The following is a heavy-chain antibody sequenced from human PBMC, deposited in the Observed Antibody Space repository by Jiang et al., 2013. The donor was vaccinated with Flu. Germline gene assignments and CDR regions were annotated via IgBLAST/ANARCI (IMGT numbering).Heavy chain of an antibody. V-gene: IGHV4-61*02. CDR1: GGSISSGSYY. CDR3: ATSMIVVVNDAFDI. Sequence: PGLVKPSQTLSLTCTVSGGSISSGSYYWSWIRQPAGKGLEWIGRIYTSGSTNYNPSLKSRVTISVDTSKNQFSLKLSSVTAADTAVYYCATSMIVVVNDAFDIWGQGTMVTVSS. J-gene: IGHJ3*02. D-gene: IGHD3-22*01. CDR2: IYTSGST.